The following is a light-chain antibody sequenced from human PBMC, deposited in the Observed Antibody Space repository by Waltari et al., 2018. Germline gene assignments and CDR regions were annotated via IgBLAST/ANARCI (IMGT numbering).Light chain of an antibody. CDR1: QYISNY. V-gene: IGKV1-33*01. Sequence: DIQMTQSPSSLSASVRARVTLPCQASQYISNYLNWYHHKPGKATKLLNYDASNLETGVPSMCSGSGSGTDFTFTISSLQPEDIATYYCQQYDNLPLTFGGGTKVEIK. CDR3: QQYDNLPLT. CDR2: DAS. J-gene: IGKJ4*01.